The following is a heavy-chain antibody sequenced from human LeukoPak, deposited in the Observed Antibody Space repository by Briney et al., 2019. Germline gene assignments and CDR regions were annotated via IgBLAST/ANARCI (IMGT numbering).Heavy chain of an antibody. V-gene: IGHV3-53*01. CDR3: ARDRPRAV. CDR1: GFTVSSNY. CDR2: INSGGGT. Sequence: GGSLRLSCAASGFTVSSNYMSWVRQAPGKGLEWVSVINSGGGTYYADSVKGRFTISRDNSKNTLYLQIYSLRVEDTAVYCCARDRPRAVWGQGTTVTVSS. J-gene: IGHJ6*02.